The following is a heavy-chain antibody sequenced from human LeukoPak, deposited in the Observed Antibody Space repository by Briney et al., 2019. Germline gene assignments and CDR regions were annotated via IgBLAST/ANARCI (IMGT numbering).Heavy chain of an antibody. D-gene: IGHD2-21*01. Sequence: GSPRLSSGASGVTSSSYAMHRGPQAPRKGLEWVAVVSYDGNYKYYLDSVKSRFTISRDNSKNTLNLQMNSLRPEDTALYYCATTNHCSGGACSSWSPDSWREGALVIVCS. CDR1: GVTSSSYA. CDR2: VSYDGNYK. CDR3: ATTNHCSGGACSSWSPDS. V-gene: IGHV3-30-3*01. J-gene: IGHJ4*02.